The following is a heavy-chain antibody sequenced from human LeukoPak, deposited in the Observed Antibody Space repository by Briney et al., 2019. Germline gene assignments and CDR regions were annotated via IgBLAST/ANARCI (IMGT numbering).Heavy chain of an antibody. CDR1: RYTFTSYY. CDR3: ARRGAVAASLDY. D-gene: IGHD6-19*01. CDR2: INPSGGST. V-gene: IGHV1-46*01. J-gene: IGHJ4*02. Sequence: ASVKVSCKASRYTFTSYYMHWVRQAPGQGLEWMGIINPSGGSTSYAQKFQGRVTMTRDTSTSTVYMELSSLRSEDTAVYYCARRGAVAASLDYWGQGTLVTVSS.